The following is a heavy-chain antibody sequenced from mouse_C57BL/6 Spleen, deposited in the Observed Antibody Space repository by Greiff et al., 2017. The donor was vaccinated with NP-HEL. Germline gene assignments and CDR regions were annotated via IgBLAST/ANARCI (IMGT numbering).Heavy chain of an antibody. D-gene: IGHD2-1*01. J-gene: IGHJ4*01. CDR1: GFTFTSYW. CDR2: INPSNGGT. CDR3: ARDGKGNYAMDY. V-gene: IGHV1-53*01. Sequence: QVQLQQPGTELVKPGASVKLSCKASGFTFTSYWMHWVKQRPGQGLEWIGNINPSNGGTNYNEKFKSKATLTVDKSSSTAYMQLSSLTSEDSAVYYCARDGKGNYAMDYWGQGTSVTVSS.